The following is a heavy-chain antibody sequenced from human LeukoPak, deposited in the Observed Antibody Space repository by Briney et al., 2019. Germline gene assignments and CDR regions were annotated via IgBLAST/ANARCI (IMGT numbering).Heavy chain of an antibody. V-gene: IGHV4-59*12. Sequence: SETLSLTCTVSGGSISSYYWSWIRQPPGKGLEWIGYIYYSGSTNYNPSLKSRVTMSVGTSKNQFSLKLTSVTAADTAVYYCARGYSYDAYDYWGQGTLVTVSS. CDR1: GGSISSYY. CDR3: ARGYSYDAYDY. CDR2: IYYSGST. J-gene: IGHJ4*02. D-gene: IGHD5-18*01.